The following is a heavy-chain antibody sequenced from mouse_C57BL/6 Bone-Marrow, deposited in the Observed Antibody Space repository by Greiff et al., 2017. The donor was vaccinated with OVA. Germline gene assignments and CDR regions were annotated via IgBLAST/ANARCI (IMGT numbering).Heavy chain of an antibody. Sequence: VQLQESGPGLVQPSQSLSITCTVSGFSLTSYGVHWVRQSPGKGLEWLGVIWSGGSTDYNAAFISRLSISKDNSKSQVFFKMNSLQADDTAIYYCARPYYSNHEGFAYWGQGTLVTVSA. J-gene: IGHJ3*01. D-gene: IGHD2-5*01. CDR1: GFSLTSYG. CDR3: ARPYYSNHEGFAY. CDR2: IWSGGST. V-gene: IGHV2-2*01.